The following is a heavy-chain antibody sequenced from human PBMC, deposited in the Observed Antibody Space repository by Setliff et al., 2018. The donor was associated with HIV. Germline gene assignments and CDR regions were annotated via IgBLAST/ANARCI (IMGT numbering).Heavy chain of an antibody. CDR1: GGTFSSYA. CDR3: ARDADYDFWSGYWRYFDY. CDR2: IIPIFGTA. V-gene: IGHV1-69*05. D-gene: IGHD3-3*01. J-gene: IGHJ4*02. Sequence: SVKVSCKASGGTFSSYAISWVRQAPGQGLEWMGGIIPIFGTANYAQKFQGRVTITTDTSASTAYMELSSLRSEDTAVYYCARDADYDFWSGYWRYFDYWGQGTLVTVSS.